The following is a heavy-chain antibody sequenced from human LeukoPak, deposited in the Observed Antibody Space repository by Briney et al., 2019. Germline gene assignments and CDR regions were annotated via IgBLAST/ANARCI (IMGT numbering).Heavy chain of an antibody. J-gene: IGHJ3*02. V-gene: IGHV3-13*01. Sequence: QSGGSLRLSCAASGFTFRDYDMHWVRQAPGRGLEWVSAIGIGDDTDYPDSVKGRFTISRENAKNSLYLQMSSLRDGDTAMYYCVRGGIRVSGIDAFDIWGQGTMVTVSS. CDR2: IGIGDDT. D-gene: IGHD5/OR15-5a*01. CDR3: VRGGIRVSGIDAFDI. CDR1: GFTFRDYD.